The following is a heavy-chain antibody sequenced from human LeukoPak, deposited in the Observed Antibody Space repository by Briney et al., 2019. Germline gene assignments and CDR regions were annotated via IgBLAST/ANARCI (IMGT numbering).Heavy chain of an antibody. V-gene: IGHV4-31*03. D-gene: IGHD4-17*01. Sequence: SETLSLTCTVSGGSISSGGYYWSRIRQHPGKGLEWIGYIYYSGSTYYNPSLKSRVTISVDTSKNQFSLKLSSVTAADTAVYYCARATVPTGFDYWGQGTLVTVSS. J-gene: IGHJ4*02. CDR1: GGSISSGGYY. CDR2: IYYSGST. CDR3: ARATVPTGFDY.